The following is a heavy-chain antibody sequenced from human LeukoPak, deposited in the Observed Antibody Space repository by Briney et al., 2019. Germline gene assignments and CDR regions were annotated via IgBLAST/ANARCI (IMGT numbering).Heavy chain of an antibody. CDR3: ARAYGSGSYPLQRKYYFDY. CDR2: INHSGST. Sequence: SETPSLTCAVYGGSFSGYYWSWIRQPPGKGLEWIGEINHSGSTNYNPSLKSRVTISVDTSKNQFSLKLSSVTAADTAVYYCARAYGSGSYPLQRKYYFDYWGQGTLVTVSS. D-gene: IGHD3-10*01. CDR1: GGSFSGYY. V-gene: IGHV4-34*01. J-gene: IGHJ4*02.